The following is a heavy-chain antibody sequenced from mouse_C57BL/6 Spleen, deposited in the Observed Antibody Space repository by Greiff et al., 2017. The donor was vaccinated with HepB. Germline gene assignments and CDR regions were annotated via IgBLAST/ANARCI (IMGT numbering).Heavy chain of an antibody. V-gene: IGHV1-74*01. CDR2: IHPSDSDT. Sequence: QVQLQQPGAELVKPGASVKVSCKASGYTFTSYWMHWVKQRPGQGLEWIGRIHPSDSDTNYNQKFKGKATLTVDKSSSTAYMQLSSLTSGDSAVYYCAIAIDDYDRDWYFDVWGTGTTVTVSS. CDR3: AIAIDDYDRDWYFDV. J-gene: IGHJ1*03. D-gene: IGHD2-4*01. CDR1: GYTFTSYW.